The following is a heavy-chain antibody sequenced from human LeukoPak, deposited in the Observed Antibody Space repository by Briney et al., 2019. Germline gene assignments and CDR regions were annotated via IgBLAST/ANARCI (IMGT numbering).Heavy chain of an antibody. D-gene: IGHD6-13*01. Sequence: GGSLTLSCAASGFPFTGYAMSWVRQAQGKGLEWVSSISGSGGTTYYADSVKGRFTISRDNSKNTLYLQMNSLRAEDTAVYYCARRIAATRAFDVWGQGTIVTVSS. J-gene: IGHJ3*01. CDR2: ISGSGGTT. V-gene: IGHV3-23*01. CDR1: GFPFTGYA. CDR3: ARRIAATRAFDV.